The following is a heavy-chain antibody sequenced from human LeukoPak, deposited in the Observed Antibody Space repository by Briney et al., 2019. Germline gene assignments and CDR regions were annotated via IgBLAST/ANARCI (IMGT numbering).Heavy chain of an antibody. Sequence: SVKVSCKASGGTFSSYAISWVRQAPGQGLEWMGGIIPIFGTANYAQKFQGRVKITTDESTSTAYMELSSLRSEDTAVYYCARGWYLEYYFDYWGQGTLVTVSS. D-gene: IGHD2-15*01. J-gene: IGHJ4*02. CDR1: GGTFSSYA. CDR3: ARGWYLEYYFDY. V-gene: IGHV1-69*05. CDR2: IIPIFGTA.